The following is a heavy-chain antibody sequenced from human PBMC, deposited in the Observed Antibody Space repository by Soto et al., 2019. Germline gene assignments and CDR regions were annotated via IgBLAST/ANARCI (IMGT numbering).Heavy chain of an antibody. Sequence: QVQLQESGPGLVKPSETLSLTCTVSGGSISSYYWSWIRQPPGKGLEWIGYIYYSGSTKYNPSLTSRVTIAVDTSKNQFSLKLSSVTAADTAVYYCARHFYGDQYYFDSWGQGTLVTVSS. CDR1: GGSISSYY. D-gene: IGHD4-17*01. V-gene: IGHV4-59*08. J-gene: IGHJ4*02. CDR2: IYYSGST. CDR3: ARHFYGDQYYFDS.